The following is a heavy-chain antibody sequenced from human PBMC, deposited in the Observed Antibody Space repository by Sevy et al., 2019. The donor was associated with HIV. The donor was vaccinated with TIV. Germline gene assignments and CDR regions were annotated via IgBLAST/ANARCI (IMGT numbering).Heavy chain of an antibody. CDR2: IKSKTDGGAT. CDR3: ARDSYYDSSGDFDY. Sequence: GGSLRLSCAASGFTFNNVWMSWVRQAPGKGLEWVGRIKSKTDGGATDHAAPVKGRFTISRDDSKNMLYLQMNSLRAEDTAVYYCARDSYYDSSGDFDYWGQGTLVTVSS. CDR1: GFTFNNVW. D-gene: IGHD3-22*01. V-gene: IGHV3-15*01. J-gene: IGHJ4*02.